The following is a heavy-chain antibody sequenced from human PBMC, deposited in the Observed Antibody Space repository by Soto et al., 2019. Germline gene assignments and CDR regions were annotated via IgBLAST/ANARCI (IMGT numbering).Heavy chain of an antibody. CDR2: ISHDVSNK. V-gene: IGHV3-30*03. CDR1: GFTFSSYG. CDR3: ATNSDGYVSTYYFDY. D-gene: IGHD5-18*01. J-gene: IGHJ4*02. Sequence: QVQLVESGGGVVQPGRSLRLSCAASGFTFSSYGMHWVRQAPGKGLEWVAVISHDVSNKYYADSVKGRFTISRDNSKNTLHLQMNSLRAEDTAVYYCATNSDGYVSTYYFDYWGQGTLVTVSS.